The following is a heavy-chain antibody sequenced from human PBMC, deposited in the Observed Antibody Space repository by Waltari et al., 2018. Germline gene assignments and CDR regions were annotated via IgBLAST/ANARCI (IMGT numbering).Heavy chain of an antibody. CDR1: GFTFSDFW. CDR2: VNGEGSST. D-gene: IGHD3-22*01. Sequence: EVQLLESGGGLVQPGGSLRLSCAASGFTFSDFWMHWVRQAPGEGLVWVSRVNGEGSSTTYADSVKGRFTVSRDNARKTMFLQMTSLRAEDTAVYYCARDEDNYYDSSGYIKHWGQGALVTVSS. V-gene: IGHV3-74*01. J-gene: IGHJ4*02. CDR3: ARDEDNYYDSSGYIKH.